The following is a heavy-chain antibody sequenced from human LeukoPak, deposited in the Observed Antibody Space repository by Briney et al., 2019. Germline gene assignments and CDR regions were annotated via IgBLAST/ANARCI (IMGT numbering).Heavy chain of an antibody. CDR1: GFTFSNYL. CDR3: AKEFSRMVGATQVY. V-gene: IGHV3-74*01. J-gene: IGHJ4*02. D-gene: IGHD1-26*01. CDR2: ISTDGSFT. Sequence: PGGSLRLSCAASGFTFSNYLMHWVRQTPGKGLVWISRISTDGSFTYYADSVKGRFTISRDNSKNTLYLQMNSLRAEGTAVYYCAKEFSRMVGATQVYWGQGTLVTVSS.